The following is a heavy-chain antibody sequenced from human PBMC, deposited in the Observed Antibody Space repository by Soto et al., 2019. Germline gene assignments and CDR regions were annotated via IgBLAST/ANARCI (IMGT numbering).Heavy chain of an antibody. CDR2: INPKSGGT. V-gene: IGHV1-2*02. Sequence: ASVKGSLKAAGYTFSGYYMHWVRQAPGQGLEWMGWINPKSGGTKYAQKFQGRVTMTRDTSISTAYMELSSLRYDDTAVYYCARTYYYDSSGYYCIGYWGQGIHVSVSS. CDR3: ARTYYYDSSGYYCIGY. J-gene: IGHJ4*02. CDR1: GYTFSGYY. D-gene: IGHD3-22*01.